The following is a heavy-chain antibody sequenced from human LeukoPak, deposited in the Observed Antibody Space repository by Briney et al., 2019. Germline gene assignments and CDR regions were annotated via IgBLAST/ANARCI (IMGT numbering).Heavy chain of an antibody. CDR3: AKDRRGVTTGSYYFDY. D-gene: IGHD4-17*01. CDR2: ISRSGGNT. CDR1: GFTFSGYA. V-gene: IGHV3-23*01. J-gene: IGHJ4*02. Sequence: GGSLRLSCAASGFTFSGYAMSWVRQAPGKGLEWVSIISRSGGNTDYADSVEGRFTISRDNSKNTLYLQMNSLRAEDTAVYYCAKDRRGVTTGSYYFDYWGQGTLVTVSS.